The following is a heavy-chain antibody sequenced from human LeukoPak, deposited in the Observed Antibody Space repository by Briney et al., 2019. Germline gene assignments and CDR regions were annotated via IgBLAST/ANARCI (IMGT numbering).Heavy chain of an antibody. CDR2: ISYDGSNK. J-gene: IGHJ4*02. CDR1: GFTFSSYW. V-gene: IGHV3-30*03. CDR3: AVSSGYLDY. D-gene: IGHD1-26*01. Sequence: GGSLRLSCAASGFTFSSYWMSWVRQAPGKGLEWVAVISYDGSNKYYADSVKGRFTISRDNSKNTLYLQMNSLRAEDTAVYYCAVSSGYLDYWGQGTLVTVSS.